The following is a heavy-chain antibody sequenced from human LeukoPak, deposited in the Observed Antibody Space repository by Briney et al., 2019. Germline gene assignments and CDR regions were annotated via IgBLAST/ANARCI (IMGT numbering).Heavy chain of an antibody. D-gene: IGHD6-13*01. CDR1: GGSISSYF. Sequence: PSETLSLTCTVSGGSISSYFWSWIRQPPGKGLEWIGFVYYSGSTKYNPSLKSRVTISLDTSKNQFSLKLSPVTAADTAVYYCARDFRGIAAAGFDYWGQGTLVSVSS. J-gene: IGHJ4*02. CDR2: VYYSGST. CDR3: ARDFRGIAAAGFDY. V-gene: IGHV4-59*01.